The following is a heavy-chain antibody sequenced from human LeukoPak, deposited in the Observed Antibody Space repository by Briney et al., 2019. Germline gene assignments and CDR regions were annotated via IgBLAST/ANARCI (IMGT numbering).Heavy chain of an antibody. Sequence: SETLSLTCTVSGGSISGDSISSGDYHWSWIRQPPGKGLEWIGEINHSGSTNYNPSLKSRVTISVDTSKNQFSLKLSSVTAADTAVYYYARGSLWGQGTMVTVSS. J-gene: IGHJ3*01. CDR2: INHSGST. CDR3: ARGSL. CDR1: GGSISGDSISSGDYH. V-gene: IGHV4-34*01.